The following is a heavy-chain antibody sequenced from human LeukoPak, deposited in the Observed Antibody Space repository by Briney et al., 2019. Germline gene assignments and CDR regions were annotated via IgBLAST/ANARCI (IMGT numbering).Heavy chain of an antibody. CDR1: GYTFTGYY. CDR3: ARPSAWFGEFTNFDY. Sequence: GASVKVSCKASGYTFTGYYMHWVRQAPGQGLEWMGWINPNSGGTNYAQKFQGRVTMTRDTSISTAYMELSRLRSDDTAVYYCARPSAWFGEFTNFDYWGQGTLVTVSS. D-gene: IGHD3-10*01. CDR2: INPNSGGT. V-gene: IGHV1-2*02. J-gene: IGHJ4*02.